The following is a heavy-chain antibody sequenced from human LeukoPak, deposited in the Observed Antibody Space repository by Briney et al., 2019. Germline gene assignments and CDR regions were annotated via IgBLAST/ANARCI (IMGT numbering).Heavy chain of an antibody. CDR3: ARDSSNWGVSH. Sequence: ASVKVSCKASGYTFTGYYMHWVRQAPGQGLEWMGWINPSSGSTNYAQKFQGRVTMTRDTSISTAYMELSRLRSDDTAIYYCARDSSNWGVSHWGQGTMVTVSS. CDR1: GYTFTGYY. J-gene: IGHJ3*01. CDR2: INPSSGST. D-gene: IGHD7-27*01. V-gene: IGHV1-2*02.